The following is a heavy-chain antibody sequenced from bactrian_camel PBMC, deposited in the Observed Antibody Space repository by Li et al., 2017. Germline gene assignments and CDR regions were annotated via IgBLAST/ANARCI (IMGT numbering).Heavy chain of an antibody. CDR1: DRANRYC. D-gene: IGHD6*01. V-gene: IGHV3S1*01. CDR2: IYTGDGST. J-gene: IGHJ4*01. Sequence: HVQLVESGGGSVQAGGSLRLSCSASDRANRYCMGWFRQAPGKEREGVAVIYTGDGSTHVANSVAGRFVISQDGIENTLFLQMNNLEPEDTAMYYCASLNPGGDCGGWLKSPPNKYSQGTQVTVS.